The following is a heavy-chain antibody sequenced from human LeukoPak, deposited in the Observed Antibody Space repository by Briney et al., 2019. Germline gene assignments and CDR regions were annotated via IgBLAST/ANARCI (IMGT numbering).Heavy chain of an antibody. CDR2: IVVGSGNT. Sequence: SVKVSCTASGFTFTSSAVQWVRQARGQRLEWIGWIVVGSGNTNCAQKFQERVTITRDMSTSTAYMELSSLRSEDTAVYYCAADQGSPPDYYYYYMDVWGKGTTVTVSS. D-gene: IGHD2-15*01. V-gene: IGHV1-58*01. CDR3: AADQGSPPDYYYYYMDV. CDR1: GFTFTSSA. J-gene: IGHJ6*03.